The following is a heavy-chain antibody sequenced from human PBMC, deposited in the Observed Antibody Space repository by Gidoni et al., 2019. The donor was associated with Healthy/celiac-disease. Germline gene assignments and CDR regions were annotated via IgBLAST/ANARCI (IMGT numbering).Heavy chain of an antibody. CDR3: ARDSSSWYDWDYYYYYGMDV. CDR1: GGSITGGGYY. D-gene: IGHD6-13*01. V-gene: IGHV4-31*03. J-gene: IGHJ6*02. Sequence: QVQLQESGPGRGKHYQPLSLTATFSGGSITGGGYYCSWIRQHPGKGLEWIGYIYYSGSTYYNPSLKSRVTISVDTSKNQFSLKLSSVTAADTAVYYCARDSSSWYDWDYYYYYGMDVWGQGTTVTVSS. CDR2: IYYSGST.